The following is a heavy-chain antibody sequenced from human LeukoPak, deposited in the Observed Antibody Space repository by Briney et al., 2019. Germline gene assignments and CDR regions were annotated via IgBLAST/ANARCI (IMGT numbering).Heavy chain of an antibody. Sequence: PSETLSLTCTVSGGSISSYYWSWIRQLPGKGLEWIGYIYYSGSTNYNPSLKSRVTISVDTSKNQFSLKLSSVTAADTAVYYCARSGYSSAEGAFDIWGQGTMVTVSS. CDR2: IYYSGST. D-gene: IGHD6-19*01. V-gene: IGHV4-59*01. J-gene: IGHJ3*02. CDR1: GGSISSYY. CDR3: ARSGYSSAEGAFDI.